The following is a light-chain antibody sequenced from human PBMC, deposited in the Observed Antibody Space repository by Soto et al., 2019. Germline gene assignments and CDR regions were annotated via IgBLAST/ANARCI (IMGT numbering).Light chain of an antibody. CDR2: AAS. V-gene: IGKV3-15*01. Sequence: EIVMTQSPATLSVSPGERATLSCRASQSVSSNLAWYQQKPGLAPRLLIYAASTRATGIPARFIGSGSGTEFTLTISSLQSEDFAIYYCQQYNNWPRTFGQGTKVDIK. CDR1: QSVSSN. J-gene: IGKJ1*01. CDR3: QQYNNWPRT.